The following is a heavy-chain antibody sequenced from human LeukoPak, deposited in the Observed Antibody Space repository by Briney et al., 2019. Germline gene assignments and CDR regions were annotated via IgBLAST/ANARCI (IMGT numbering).Heavy chain of an antibody. CDR2: ISWNSGSI. J-gene: IGHJ4*02. Sequence: GGSLRLSCAASGFTFDDYAMPWVRHAPGKGLEWVSGISWNSGSIGYADSVKGRFTISRDNAKNSLYLQMNSLRAEDTALYYCAKDSIAAAGTIDYWGQGTLVTVSS. V-gene: IGHV3-9*01. CDR3: AKDSIAAAGTIDY. CDR1: GFTFDDYA. D-gene: IGHD6-13*01.